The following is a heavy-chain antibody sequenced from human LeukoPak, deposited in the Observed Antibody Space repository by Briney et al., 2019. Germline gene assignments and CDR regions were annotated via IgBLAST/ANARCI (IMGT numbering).Heavy chain of an antibody. CDR2: ISYDGSNK. CDR1: GFTFSSYG. Sequence: PGRSLRLSCAASGFTFSSYGMHWVRQAPGKGLEWVAVISYDGSNKYYADSVKGRFSISRDNDKNALYLQMTSLKTEDTALYYCAKGDLYCTSFSCPLHYWGQGTLVTVSS. D-gene: IGHD2-8*01. CDR3: AKGDLYCTSFSCPLHY. J-gene: IGHJ4*02. V-gene: IGHV3-30*18.